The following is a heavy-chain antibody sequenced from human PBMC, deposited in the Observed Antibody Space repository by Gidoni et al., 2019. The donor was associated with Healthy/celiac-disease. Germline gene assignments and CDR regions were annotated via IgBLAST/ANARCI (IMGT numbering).Heavy chain of an antibody. D-gene: IGHD3-10*01. CDR1: GFTFSSYS. CDR3: ARDHGLVRGVITSPYYYYYGMDV. V-gene: IGHV3-48*02. Sequence: EVQLVESGGGLVQPGGSLRLSCAASGFTFSSYSMNWVRQAPGKGLEWVSYISSSSSTIYYADSVKGRFTISRDNAKNSLYLQMNSLRDEDTAVYYCARDHGLVRGVITSPYYYYYGMDVWGQGTTVTVSS. CDR2: ISSSSSTI. J-gene: IGHJ6*02.